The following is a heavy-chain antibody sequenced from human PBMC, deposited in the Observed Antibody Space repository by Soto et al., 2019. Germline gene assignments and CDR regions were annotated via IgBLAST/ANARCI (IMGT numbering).Heavy chain of an antibody. D-gene: IGHD3-22*01. J-gene: IGHJ4*02. Sequence: QVQLVESGGGVVQPGRSLRLSCAASGFTFSSYGMHWVRQAPGKGLEWVAVISYDGSNKYYADSVKGRFTISRDNSKNTLYLQMNSLRAEDTAVYYCAKSYYYDSSGPYFDYWGQGTLVTVSS. V-gene: IGHV3-30*18. CDR2: ISYDGSNK. CDR3: AKSYYYDSSGPYFDY. CDR1: GFTFSSYG.